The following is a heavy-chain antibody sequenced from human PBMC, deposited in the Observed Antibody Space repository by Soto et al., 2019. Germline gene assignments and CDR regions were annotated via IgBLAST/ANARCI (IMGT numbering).Heavy chain of an antibody. CDR3: ARDRVFYYDSIGYYGPYYYGLDV. CDR1: GFTFSRYS. CDR2: ISCSSSTI. D-gene: IGHD3-22*01. J-gene: IGHJ6*02. Sequence: GGSLRLSCAASGFTFSRYSMNWVRQAPGKGLEWVSYISCSSSTIYYADSVKGRFTISRDNAKNSLYLQMNSLRAEDTAVYYCARDRVFYYDSIGYYGPYYYGLDVWGQGTTVTVSS. V-gene: IGHV3-48*01.